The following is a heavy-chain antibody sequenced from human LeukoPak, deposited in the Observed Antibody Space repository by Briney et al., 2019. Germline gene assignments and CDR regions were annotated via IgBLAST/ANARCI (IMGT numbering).Heavy chain of an antibody. D-gene: IGHD5-12*01. Sequence: PGGSLRLSCAASGFTFSNAWMSWVRQAPGKGLEWVGRIKSKTDGGTTDYAAPVKGRFTISRDNSKNTLYLQMNSLRAEDTAVYYCVKADSGYDLLFDYWGQGTLVTVSS. CDR3: VKADSGYDLLFDY. V-gene: IGHV3-15*01. CDR2: IKSKTDGGTT. CDR1: GFTFSNAW. J-gene: IGHJ4*02.